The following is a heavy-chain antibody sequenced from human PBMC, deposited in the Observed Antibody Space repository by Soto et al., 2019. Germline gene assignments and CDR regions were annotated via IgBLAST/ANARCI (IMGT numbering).Heavy chain of an antibody. CDR1: GGSFSDYY. CDR2: INYNGGA. V-gene: IGHV4-34*01. CDR3: ARPANAHSASSGYHHDAFDI. J-gene: IGHJ3*02. Sequence: SETLSLTCAVYGGSFSDYYWSWIRLIPGKGLEWIGEINYNGGANYNPSLKSRVTMSVDTSKNQFSVKMRFVTAADTALYYCARPANAHSASSGYHHDAFDIWGQGRKVTVSS. D-gene: IGHD3-22*01.